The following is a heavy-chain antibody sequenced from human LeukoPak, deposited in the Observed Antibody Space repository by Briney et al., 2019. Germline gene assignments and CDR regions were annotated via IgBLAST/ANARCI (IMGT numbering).Heavy chain of an antibody. CDR3: EKKAGSGGHRGNKYDFGV. Sequence: PGGSLRLSCAASGFTLSTYALGWVRQAPRKGLEWVADVHGSGSLTYYAVSGEVRFTISKANHTVEVFLKRDSVRVKDTAKYYCEKKAGSGGHRGNKYDFGVWGKGTTVIASS. CDR1: GFTLSTYA. D-gene: IGHD3-3*01. CDR2: VHGSGSLT. V-gene: IGHV3-23*01. J-gene: IGHJ6*03.